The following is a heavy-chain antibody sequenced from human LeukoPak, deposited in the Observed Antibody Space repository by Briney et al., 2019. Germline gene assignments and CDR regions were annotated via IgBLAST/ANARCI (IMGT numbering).Heavy chain of an antibody. CDR2: ISSSSRYI. Sequence: RGSLKLSCAASGFTFSGYNMHWVRRAPGKGLEWVSSISSSSRYIIFAHSVKGRFTISRDNARNSLYLQMNSLRAEDTALYYCARGPSGQFFDYWGQGTLVT. CDR1: GFTFSGYN. CDR3: ARGPSGQFFDY. J-gene: IGHJ4*02. D-gene: IGHD6-25*01. V-gene: IGHV3-21*01.